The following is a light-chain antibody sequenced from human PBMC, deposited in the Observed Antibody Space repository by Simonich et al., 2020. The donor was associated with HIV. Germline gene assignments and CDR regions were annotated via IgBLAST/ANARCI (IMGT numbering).Light chain of an antibody. CDR3: QQYYSTPLT. Sequence: DIVLTQSPDSLPVSLGEWATINCKSRQSVLYSSNNKNYLAWYQQKPRQPPKLLIYWASTRESGVPDRFSGSGSGTDFTLTISSLQAEDVAVYYCQQYYSTPLTFGGGTKVEIK. CDR1: QSVLYSSNNKNY. V-gene: IGKV4-1*01. CDR2: WAS. J-gene: IGKJ4*01.